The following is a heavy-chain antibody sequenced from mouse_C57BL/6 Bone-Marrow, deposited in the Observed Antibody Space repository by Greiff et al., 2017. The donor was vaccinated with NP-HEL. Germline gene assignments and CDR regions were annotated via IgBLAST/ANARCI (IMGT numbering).Heavy chain of an antibody. CDR2: IDPEDGET. Sequence: EVPLVESGAELVKPGASVKLSCTASGFNITDYYMHWVKQRTEQGLEWIGWIDPEDGETKYAPKFQGQATITADTSSNTAYLQLSSLTSEDTAVYYCARDRAIYDGYYPALDYWGQGTSVTVSS. V-gene: IGHV14-2*01. J-gene: IGHJ4*01. CDR3: ARDRAIYDGYYPALDY. CDR1: GFNITDYY. D-gene: IGHD2-3*01.